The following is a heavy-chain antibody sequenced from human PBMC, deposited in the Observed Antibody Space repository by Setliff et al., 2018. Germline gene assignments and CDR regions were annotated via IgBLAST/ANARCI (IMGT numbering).Heavy chain of an antibody. CDR3: ARRDSTSYYGYSFDF. CDR1: GDSMSNFF. J-gene: IGHJ4*02. V-gene: IGHV4-4*08. CDR2: YRSGST. D-gene: IGHD3-22*01. Sequence: PSETLSLTCSVTGDSMSNFFWSWIRQPPGKGLEWIGYYRSGSTNYSPSLKSRVTVSADRSRNQFSLKLTSVSAADTAVYYCARRDSTSYYGYSFDFWGRGTLVTVSS.